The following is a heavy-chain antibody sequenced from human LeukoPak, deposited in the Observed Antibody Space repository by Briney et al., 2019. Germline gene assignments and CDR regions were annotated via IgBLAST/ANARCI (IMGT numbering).Heavy chain of an antibody. CDR1: GGSISSGGYS. CDR2: IYYSGST. J-gene: IGHJ4*02. D-gene: IGHD3-3*01. V-gene: IGHV4-30-2*03. Sequence: SQTLSLTCAVSGGSISSGGYSWSWIRQPPGKGLEWIGSIYYSGSTYYNPSLKSRVTISVDTSKNQFSLKLSSVTAADTAVYYCARLTDFWSGYYLDYWGQGTLVTVSS. CDR3: ARLTDFWSGYYLDY.